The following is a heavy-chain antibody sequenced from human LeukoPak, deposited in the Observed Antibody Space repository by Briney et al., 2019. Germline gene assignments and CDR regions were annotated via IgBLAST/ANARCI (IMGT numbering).Heavy chain of an antibody. Sequence: ESGPTLVKPTQTLTLTCTFSGFSLSTSGVGVGWIRQPPGKALEWLALIYWDDDKRYIPSLKSRLTITKDTSKNQVVLTMTNMDPVDTATYYCAHRGFGDLFHWFDVWGQGTLVTVSS. D-gene: IGHD3-10*01. CDR3: AHRGFGDLFHWFDV. V-gene: IGHV2-5*02. J-gene: IGHJ5*02. CDR2: IYWDDDK. CDR1: GFSLSTSGVG.